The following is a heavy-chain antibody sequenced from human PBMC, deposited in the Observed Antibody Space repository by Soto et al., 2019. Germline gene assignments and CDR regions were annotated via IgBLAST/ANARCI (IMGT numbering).Heavy chain of an antibody. J-gene: IGHJ6*02. Sequence: EVQLVESGGGLVQPGGSLRLSCEASGFTFRNYDMHWVSQGTGKGLEWVSGISAAGDPDYADSVEGRFTISRENAQNSFFLQRNRLRVGDTAVYYGARTDRDFYGLDVWGQGTTVIVSS. CDR3: ARTDRDFYGLDV. CDR1: GFTFRNYD. CDR2: ISAAGDP. V-gene: IGHV3-13*05.